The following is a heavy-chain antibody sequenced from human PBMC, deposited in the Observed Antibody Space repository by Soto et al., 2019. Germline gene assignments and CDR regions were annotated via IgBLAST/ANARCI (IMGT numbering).Heavy chain of an antibody. CDR1: GYTLTSYY. CDR2: INPSGGST. CDR3: ARLGFNYDFLSGYYNVHHYYGIDV. D-gene: IGHD3-3*01. Sequence: ASVKVSCKASGYTLTSYYMHWVRQAPGQGLEWMGIINPSGGSTSYAQKFQGRVTMTRDTSTSTVYMELSSLKASDTATYYCARLGFNYDFLSGYYNVHHYYGIDVWGQGTTVTVSS. J-gene: IGHJ6*02. V-gene: IGHV1-46*01.